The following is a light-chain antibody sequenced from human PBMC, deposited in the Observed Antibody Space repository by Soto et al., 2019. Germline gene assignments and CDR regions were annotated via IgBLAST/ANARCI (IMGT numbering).Light chain of an antibody. CDR2: AAS. CDR1: QSISSY. Sequence: DIQVTQSPSSLSASVGDRVTITCRASQSISSYLNWYRQKPGRAPNLLIYAASKLQSGVPSRFSGSGSGTDFTLTISSLQPGDFAIYYCHQSYSASWTFGQGTKVEIK. J-gene: IGKJ1*01. V-gene: IGKV1-39*01. CDR3: HQSYSASWT.